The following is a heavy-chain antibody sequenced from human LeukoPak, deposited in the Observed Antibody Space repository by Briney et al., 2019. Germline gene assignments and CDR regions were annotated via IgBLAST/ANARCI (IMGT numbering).Heavy chain of an antibody. J-gene: IGHJ4*02. CDR3: ARLAGNYYDILTGSLDSSGWYSMDY. Sequence: SQTLSLTCTVSGGSISSGGYYWSWIRQHPGKGLEWIGYIYYSGSTYYNPSLKSRVTISVDTSKNQFSLKLSSVTAADTAVYCCARLAGNYYDILTGSLDSSGWYSMDYWGQGTLVTVSS. CDR1: GGSISSGGYY. CDR2: IYYSGST. V-gene: IGHV4-31*03. D-gene: IGHD3-9*01.